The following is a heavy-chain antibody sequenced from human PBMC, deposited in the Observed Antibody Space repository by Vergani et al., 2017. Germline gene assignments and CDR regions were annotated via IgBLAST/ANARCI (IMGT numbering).Heavy chain of an antibody. Sequence: QVQLVESGGGVVQPGRSLRLSCAASGFTFSSYAMHWVRQAPGKGLEWVAVISYDGSNKYYADSVKGRFTISRDNSKNTLYLQMNSLRAEDTAVYYCAREGGLGYSYGRYYYYGMDVWGQGP. V-gene: IGHV3-30*01. CDR1: GFTFSSYA. CDR3: AREGGLGYSYGRYYYYGMDV. CDR2: ISYDGSNK. J-gene: IGHJ6*02. D-gene: IGHD5-18*01.